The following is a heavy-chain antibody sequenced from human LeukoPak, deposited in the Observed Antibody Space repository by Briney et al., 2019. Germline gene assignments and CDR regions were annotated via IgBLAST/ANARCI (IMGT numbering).Heavy chain of an antibody. J-gene: IGHJ6*03. D-gene: IGHD3-16*01. CDR1: GFSFNSYA. Sequence: PGGSPRLSCAASGFSFNSYAMTWVRQAPGKGPEWVSAISGGGSSTYYADSVKGRFTISRDNSKSTLYLQMNSLRAEDTAVYYCAKGGESYYNHYYMDVWGKGTTVTVSS. CDR3: AKGGESYYNHYYMDV. CDR2: ISGGGSST. V-gene: IGHV3-23*01.